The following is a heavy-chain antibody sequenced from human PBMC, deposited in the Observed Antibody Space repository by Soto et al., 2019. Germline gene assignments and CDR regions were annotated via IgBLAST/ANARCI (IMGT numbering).Heavy chain of an antibody. CDR3: ARGGAMVRGESLYYYYGMDV. V-gene: IGHV1-69*02. CDR1: GGTFSSYT. CDR2: IIPILGIA. Sequence: SVKVSCKASGGTFSSYTISWVRQAPGQGLEWMGRIIPILGIANYAQKFQGRVTITADKSTSTAYMELGSLRSEDTAVYYCARGGAMVRGESLYYYYGMDVWGKGTTVTVSS. J-gene: IGHJ6*04. D-gene: IGHD3-10*01.